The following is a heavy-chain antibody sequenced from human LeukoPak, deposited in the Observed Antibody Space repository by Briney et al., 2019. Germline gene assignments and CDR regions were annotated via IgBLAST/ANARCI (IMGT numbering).Heavy chain of an antibody. CDR1: GGSISSSSYY. D-gene: IGHD5-18*01. CDR2: IYYSGST. J-gene: IGHJ2*01. Sequence: SETLSLTCTVSGGSISSSSYYWGWIRQPPGKGLEWIGSIYYSGSTYYSPSLKSRVTISVDTSKNQFSLKLSSVTAADTAVYYCARDIQLWALRYFDLWGRGTLVTVSS. CDR3: ARDIQLWALRYFDL. V-gene: IGHV4-39*07.